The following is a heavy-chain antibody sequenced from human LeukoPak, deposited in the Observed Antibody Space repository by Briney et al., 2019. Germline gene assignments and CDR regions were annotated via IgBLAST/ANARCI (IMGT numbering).Heavy chain of an antibody. D-gene: IGHD1-7*01. Sequence: SETLSLTCTVSGGSISSGDYYWSWIRQPPGKGLEWIGYIYYSGSTYYNPSLKSRVTISVDTSKNQFSLKLSSVTAADTAVYYCARDVKNNWNYGLIWGQGTVVTVSS. J-gene: IGHJ3*02. CDR2: IYYSGST. CDR3: ARDVKNNWNYGLI. CDR1: GGSISSGDYY. V-gene: IGHV4-30-4*08.